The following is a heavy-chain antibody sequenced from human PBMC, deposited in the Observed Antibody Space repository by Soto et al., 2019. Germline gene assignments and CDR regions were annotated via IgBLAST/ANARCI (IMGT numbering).Heavy chain of an antibody. V-gene: IGHV4-39*01. D-gene: IGHD1-1*01. CDR2: IYYSGST. J-gene: IGHJ5*02. CDR1: GGSISSSSYY. CDR3: ARQTTYVVNWFDP. Sequence: SETLSLTCTVSGGSISSSSYYWGWIRQPPGKGLEWIGSIYYSGSTYYNPSLKSRVTISIDTSKNQFSLKLSSVTAADTAVYYCARQTTYVVNWFDPWGQGTLVTVSS.